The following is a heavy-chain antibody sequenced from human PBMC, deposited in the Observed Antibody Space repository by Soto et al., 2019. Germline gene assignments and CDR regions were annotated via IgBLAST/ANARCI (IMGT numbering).Heavy chain of an antibody. CDR3: AKDRGRTWYEDY. D-gene: IGHD6-13*01. J-gene: IGHJ4*02. CDR2: ISGSGNTS. V-gene: IGHV3-23*01. CDR1: GFTFSSYA. Sequence: EVQLLESGGGLVQPGGSLRLSCAASGFTFSSYAMTWVRQAPGKGLEWVSAISGSGNTSYYADSVKGRFTISRDSSKKMVYLQMNSLRPEDTAVYYCAKDRGRTWYEDYWGQGTLVTVSS.